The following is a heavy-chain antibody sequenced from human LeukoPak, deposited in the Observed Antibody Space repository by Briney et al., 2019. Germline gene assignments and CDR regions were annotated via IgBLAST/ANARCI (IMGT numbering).Heavy chain of an antibody. D-gene: IGHD1-14*01. CDR1: GFTVSNNY. J-gene: IGHJ3*02. Sequence: GGSLRLLCAASGFTVSNNYMIWVRQAPGEGGEGVSITYSDGNTNYAVSVKCRFTISRDTSQNTLSLQMSSLRAEDTAVYYGVRKNQGFNAGFDIWGQGTVVTVSS. V-gene: IGHV3-53*01. CDR3: VRKNQGFNAGFDI. CDR2: TYSDGNT.